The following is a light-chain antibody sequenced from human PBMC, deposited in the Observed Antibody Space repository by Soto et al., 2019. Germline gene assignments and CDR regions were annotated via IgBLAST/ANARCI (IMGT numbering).Light chain of an antibody. J-gene: IGLJ1*01. CDR2: EDN. CDR3: QSYDGSLSGYV. V-gene: IGLV6-57*02. CDR1: NGSIASNY. Sequence: NFMLTQPHSVSESPGKTVTFSCTGSNGSIASNYVQWYQQRPGSAPTTVIYEDNQRPSGVPDRFSGSKSGTSASLAITGLQAEDEADYYCQSYDGSLSGYVFGTGTKLTVL.